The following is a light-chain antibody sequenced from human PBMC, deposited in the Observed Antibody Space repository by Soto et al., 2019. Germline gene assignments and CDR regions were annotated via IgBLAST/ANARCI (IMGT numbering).Light chain of an antibody. CDR1: QSVSSN. V-gene: IGKV3-11*01. CDR2: GAS. CDR3: QHRIMWPTT. J-gene: IGKJ1*01. Sequence: EIVLTQSPATLSVSPGERATLSCRASQSVSSNLAWYQQKPGQAPRLLIYGASTRATGIPARFSGSGSGTDFTLTISSLEPEDFAVYYCQHRIMWPTTFGQGTKVDIK.